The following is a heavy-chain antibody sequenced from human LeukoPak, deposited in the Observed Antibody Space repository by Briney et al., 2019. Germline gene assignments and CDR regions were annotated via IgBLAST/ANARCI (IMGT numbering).Heavy chain of an antibody. CDR3: AKDILTGYFSPSFDY. CDR2: ISWNSGSI. D-gene: IGHD3-9*01. J-gene: IGHJ4*02. V-gene: IGHV3-9*01. Sequence: SLRLSCAASGFPFSSYAMHWVRQAPGKGLEWVSGISWNSGSIGYADSVKGRFTISRDNAKNSLYLQMNSLRAEDTALYYCAKDILTGYFSPSFDYWGQGTLVTVSS. CDR1: GFPFSSYA.